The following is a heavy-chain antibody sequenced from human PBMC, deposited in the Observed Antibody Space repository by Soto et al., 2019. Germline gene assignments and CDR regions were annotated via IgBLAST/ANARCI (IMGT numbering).Heavy chain of an antibody. D-gene: IGHD3-16*01. CDR1: CDSSVSGNKY. CDR2: IFSSGTT. CDR3: ARVPSPFDFYYAMDV. J-gene: IGHJ6*02. Sequence: SVTLSLTCTVCCDSSVSGNKYWSWIRQAPGKGLEWIGYIFSSGTTYYNPSLKSRLTMSLDTSQNQFSLKLNSVTAADTAVYFCARVPSPFDFYYAMDVWGQGTTVTVSS. V-gene: IGHV4-30-4*02.